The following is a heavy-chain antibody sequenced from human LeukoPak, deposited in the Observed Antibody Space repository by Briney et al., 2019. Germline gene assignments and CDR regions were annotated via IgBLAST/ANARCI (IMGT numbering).Heavy chain of an antibody. D-gene: IGHD7-27*01. J-gene: IGHJ4*02. CDR1: GYSFTNYW. CDR3: ARRTNWGCFDY. V-gene: IGHV5-51*01. CDR2: IYPGDSDT. Sequence: EESLKISCKGSGYSFTNYWIGWVRQMPGKGLEWMGIIYPGDSDTRYSPSFQGQVTISADKSINTAYLQWSSLKASDTAIYYCARRTNWGCFDYWGQGTLVTVS.